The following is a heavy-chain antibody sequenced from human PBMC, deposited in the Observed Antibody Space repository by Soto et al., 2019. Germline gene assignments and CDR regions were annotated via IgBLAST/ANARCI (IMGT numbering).Heavy chain of an antibody. V-gene: IGHV1-69*01. D-gene: IGHD2-15*01. CDR2: IIPIFGTA. Sequence: QVQLVQSGAEVKKPGSSVKVSCKASGGTFSSYAISWVRQAPGQGLEWMGGIIPIFGTANYAQKFQGRVTITADESTSTAYXXXXXXXXXXXXXXXXXXXXXXSGGGPFDYWGQGTLVTVSS. CDR1: GGTFSSYA. CDR3: XXXXXXSGGGPFDY. J-gene: IGHJ4*02.